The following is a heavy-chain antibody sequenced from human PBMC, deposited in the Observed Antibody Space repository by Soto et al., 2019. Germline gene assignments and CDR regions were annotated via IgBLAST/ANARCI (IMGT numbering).Heavy chain of an antibody. V-gene: IGHV4-34*01. CDR3: ARGPYGDYWIDY. D-gene: IGHD4-17*01. CDR1: GGSFSGYY. Sequence: SETLSLTCAVYGGSFSGYYWSWIRQPPGKGLEWIGEINHSGSTNYNPSLKSRVTISVDTSKNQFSLKLSSVTAADTAVYYCARGPYGDYWIDYWGQGTRVTVSS. CDR2: INHSGST. J-gene: IGHJ4*02.